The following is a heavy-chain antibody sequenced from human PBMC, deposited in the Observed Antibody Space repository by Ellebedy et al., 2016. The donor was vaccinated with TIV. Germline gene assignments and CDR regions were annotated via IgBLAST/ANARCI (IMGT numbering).Heavy chain of an antibody. CDR2: MNPNSGNT. CDR1: GYTFTSYD. D-gene: IGHD3-16*02. CDR3: ARGPFMITFGGVIMDV. Sequence: AASVKVPCKASGYTFTSYDINWVRQATGQGLEWMGWMNPNSGNTGYAQKFQGRVTMTRNTSITTAFMELSSLRSEDTAVYYCARGPFMITFGGVIMDVWGQGTTVTVSS. J-gene: IGHJ6*02. V-gene: IGHV1-8*01.